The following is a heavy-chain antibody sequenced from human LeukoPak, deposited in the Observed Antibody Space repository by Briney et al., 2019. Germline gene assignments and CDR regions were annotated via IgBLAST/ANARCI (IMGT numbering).Heavy chain of an antibody. CDR2: IWFDGSTK. J-gene: IGHJ4*02. CDR1: GFIFSNYG. CDR3: SRRLDY. Sequence: GGSLRLSCAASGFIFSNYGMHWVRQAPGKGLEWVTVIWFDGSTKHYADSVKGRFTISRDNSKNTLYLQMNSLRVEDTGVYYCSRRLDYWGQGALVTVSS. V-gene: IGHV3-33*01.